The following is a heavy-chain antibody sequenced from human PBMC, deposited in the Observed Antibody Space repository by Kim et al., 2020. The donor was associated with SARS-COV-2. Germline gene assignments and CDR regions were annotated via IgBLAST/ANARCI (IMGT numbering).Heavy chain of an antibody. CDR2: INAGNGNT. J-gene: IGHJ4*02. CDR1: GYTFTSYA. Sequence: ASVKVSCKASGYTFTSYAMHWVRQAPGQRLEWMGWINAGNGNTKYSQKFQGRVTITRDTSASTAYMELSSLRSEDTAVYYCARDAMPSDYGDYGYYFDYWGQGTLVTVSS. V-gene: IGHV1-3*01. D-gene: IGHD4-17*01. CDR3: ARDAMPSDYGDYGYYFDY.